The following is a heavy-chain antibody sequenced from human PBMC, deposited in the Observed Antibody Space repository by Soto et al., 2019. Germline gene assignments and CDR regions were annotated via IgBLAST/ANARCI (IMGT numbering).Heavy chain of an antibody. CDR3: AGEPDYYDSRGYCPAFDY. D-gene: IGHD3-22*01. CDR2: ISYDGSNK. Sequence: GGALRLSCAASGFTFSSYAMPWVRQAPGKGLEWVAVISYDGSNKYYADSVKGRFTISIDDSKNTLYLQMTSLSAEGTAVYYCAGEPDYYDSRGYCPAFDYWSQGTLVTIAS. V-gene: IGHV3-30-3*01. J-gene: IGHJ4*02. CDR1: GFTFSSYA.